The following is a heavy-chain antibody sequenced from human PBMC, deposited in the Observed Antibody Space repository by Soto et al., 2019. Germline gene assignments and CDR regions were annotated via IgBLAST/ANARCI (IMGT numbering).Heavy chain of an antibody. V-gene: IGHV4-34*01. CDR1: GGSFSGYY. Sequence: ASETLSLTCAVYGGSFSGYYWSWIRQPPGKGLEWIGEINHSGSTNYNPSLKSRVTISVDTSKNQFSLKLSSVTAADTAVYYCARGGSPEYCSSTSCYYYYYGMDVWGQGTTVTVSS. CDR2: INHSGST. D-gene: IGHD2-2*01. J-gene: IGHJ6*02. CDR3: ARGGSPEYCSSTSCYYYYYGMDV.